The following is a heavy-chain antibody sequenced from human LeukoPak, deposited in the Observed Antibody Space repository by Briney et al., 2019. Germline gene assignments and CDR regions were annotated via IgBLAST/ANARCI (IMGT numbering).Heavy chain of an antibody. CDR2: IYYSGST. D-gene: IGHD5-24*01. CDR1: GGSISSSSYY. J-gene: IGHJ4*02. Sequence: SETLSLTCTVSGGSISSSSYYWGWIRQPPGKGLEWIGSIYYSGSTYYNPSLKSRVTISVDTSKNQFSLKLSSVTAADTAVYYCARLPLGSNFDYWGQGTLVTVSS. V-gene: IGHV4-39*01. CDR3: ARLPLGSNFDY.